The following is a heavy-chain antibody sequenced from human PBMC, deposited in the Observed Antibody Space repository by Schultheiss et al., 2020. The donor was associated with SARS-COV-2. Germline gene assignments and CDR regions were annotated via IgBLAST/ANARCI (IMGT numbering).Heavy chain of an antibody. J-gene: IGHJ6*03. CDR1: GLTSSNYG. V-gene: IGHV1-46*01. CDR2: INPSGGST. CDR3: ARAKEGGMDV. Sequence: ASVKVSCKTSGLTSSNYGISWVRQAPGQGLEWMGIINPSGGSTSYAQKFKGRVTMTRDTSTSTVYMELSSLRSEDTAVYYCARAKEGGMDVWGKGTTVTVSS.